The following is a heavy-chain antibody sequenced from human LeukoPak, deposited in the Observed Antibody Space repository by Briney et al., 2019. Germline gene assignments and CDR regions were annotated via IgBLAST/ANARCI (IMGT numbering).Heavy chain of an antibody. CDR3: AHVDTTMVTSGFDV. V-gene: IGHV2-5*01. J-gene: IGHJ3*01. Sequence: SGPTLTHPTQPLTLTCTFSGFSLSTSGVGVGWIRQPREKALELRADSFRNDDKRYSPSLKSWLTITKDTSKNQVVLTMTNMDPVDTATYYCAHVDTTMVTSGFDVWGQGTMVTVS. CDR2: SFRNDDK. CDR1: GFSLSTSGVG. D-gene: IGHD5-18*01.